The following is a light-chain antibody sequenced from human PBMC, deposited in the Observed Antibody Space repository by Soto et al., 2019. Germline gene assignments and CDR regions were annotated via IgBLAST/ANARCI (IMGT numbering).Light chain of an antibody. CDR1: QSVGDTF. V-gene: IGKV3-20*01. Sequence: EIVLTQSPGTLSLSPGEKATLSCRASQSVGDTFLSWYQQNPGLAPGFLIYGVPNVATGIPEGFVGRGSGKDFILTTTSWGPEAFPLFYGGVFVSHPPRPLGKGTRV. CDR2: GVP. J-gene: IGKJ1*01. CDR3: GVFVSHPPRP.